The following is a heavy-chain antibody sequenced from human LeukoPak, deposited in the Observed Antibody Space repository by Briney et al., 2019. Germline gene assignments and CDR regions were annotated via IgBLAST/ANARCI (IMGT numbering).Heavy chain of an antibody. D-gene: IGHD3-3*01. CDR1: GGSISSSSYY. Sequence: SETLSLTCTVSGGSISSSSYYWGWIRQPPGKGLEWIGSIYYSGSTYYNPSLKSRVTISVDTSKNQFSLKLSSVTAADTAVYYCPRSSDYDFWSGCYYYFDYWGQGTLVTVSS. J-gene: IGHJ4*02. CDR2: IYYSGST. V-gene: IGHV4-39*01. CDR3: PRSSDYDFWSGCYYYFDY.